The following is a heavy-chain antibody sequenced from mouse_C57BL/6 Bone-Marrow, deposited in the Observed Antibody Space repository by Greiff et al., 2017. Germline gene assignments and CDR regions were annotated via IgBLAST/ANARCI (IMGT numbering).Heavy chain of an antibody. V-gene: IGHV14-4*01. CDR3: TKDLLWLRRFAY. CDR2: IGPENGDT. J-gene: IGHJ3*01. CDR1: GFNIKDDY. D-gene: IGHD2-2*01. Sequence: EVQLQQSGAELVRPGASVKLSCTASGFNIKDDYMHWVKQRPEQGLEWIGWIGPENGDTEYASKFQGQATITADTSSNTAYLQLSSLTSEDTAVYYCTKDLLWLRRFAYWGQGTLVTVSA.